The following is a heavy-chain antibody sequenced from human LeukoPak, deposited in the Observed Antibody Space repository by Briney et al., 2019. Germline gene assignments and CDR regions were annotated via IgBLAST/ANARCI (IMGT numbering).Heavy chain of an antibody. V-gene: IGHV7-4-1*02. CDR3: ARTYYDSWSGYYIDYYGMDV. J-gene: IGHJ6*02. Sequence: ASVKVSCKASGYTFTSYAMNWVRQAPGQGLEWMGWINTNTGNPTYAQGFTGRFVFSLDTSVSTAYLQISSLKAEDTAVYYCARTYYDSWSGYYIDYYGMDVWGQGTTVTVSS. CDR1: GYTFTSYA. D-gene: IGHD3-3*01. CDR2: INTNTGNP.